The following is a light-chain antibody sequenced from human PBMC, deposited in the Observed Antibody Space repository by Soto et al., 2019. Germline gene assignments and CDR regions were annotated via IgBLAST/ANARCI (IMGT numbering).Light chain of an antibody. Sequence: EVVLTQSPGTLSLSPGERATLSCRASQTVSSVHLAWYQQNPGQAPRLFMYGASSRATGIQDRFSGSGAGTDCTRTISRLEPEDVAVDFCPQYDNSLWTFGQGTKVDIK. CDR3: PQYDNSLWT. CDR2: GAS. CDR1: QTVSSVH. J-gene: IGKJ1*01. V-gene: IGKV3-20*01.